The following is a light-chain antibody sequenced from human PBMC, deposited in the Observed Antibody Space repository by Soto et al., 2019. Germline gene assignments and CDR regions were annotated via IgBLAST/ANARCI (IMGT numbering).Light chain of an antibody. CDR2: EVS. J-gene: IGLJ2*01. Sequence: QSVLTQPASVSGSPGQSITISCTGTSSDVGGYNYVSWYQQYPGKAPKLMIYEVSNRPSGVSNRFSGSKSGNTASLTISGLQAEDEADYYCSSYASSRDVFFGGGTKVPS. CDR3: SSYASSRDVF. V-gene: IGLV2-14*01. CDR1: SSDVGGYNY.